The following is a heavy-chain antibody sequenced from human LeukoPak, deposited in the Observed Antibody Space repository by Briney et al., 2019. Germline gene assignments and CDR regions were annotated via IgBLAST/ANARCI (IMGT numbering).Heavy chain of an antibody. J-gene: IGHJ2*01. CDR2: IIPIFGTA. V-gene: IGHV1-69*05. CDR1: GYTFTSYA. CDR3: ARGPVDYYDFWSGSGYFDL. D-gene: IGHD3-3*01. Sequence: ASVKVSCKASGYTFTSYAISWVRQAPGQGLEWMGGIIPIFGTANSAQKFQGRVTITTDESTSTAYMELSSLRSEDTAVYYCARGPVDYYDFWSGSGYFDLWGRGTLVTVSS.